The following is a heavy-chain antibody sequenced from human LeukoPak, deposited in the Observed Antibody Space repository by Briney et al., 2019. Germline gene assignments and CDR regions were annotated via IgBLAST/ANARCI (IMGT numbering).Heavy chain of an antibody. CDR2: IYYSGST. CDR3: ARQGRAGTTFDY. V-gene: IGHV4-59*01. CDR1: GDSISSYY. D-gene: IGHD6-19*01. Sequence: PSETLSLTCTVSGDSISSYYWSWIRQPPGKGLEWIGYIYYSGSTNYNPSLKSRVSISVDTSKKQFSLKLSSVTAADTAVYYCARQGRAGTTFDYWGQGTLVTVSS. J-gene: IGHJ4*02.